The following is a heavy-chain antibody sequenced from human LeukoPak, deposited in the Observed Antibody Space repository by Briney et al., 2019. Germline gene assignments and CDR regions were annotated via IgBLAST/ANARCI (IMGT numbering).Heavy chain of an antibody. CDR3: AKADSYYDSSGYLD. D-gene: IGHD3-22*01. J-gene: IGHJ4*02. Sequence: PGGTLRLSCAASGFTFSSYGMSWVRQAPGKGLEWVSAISGSGGSTYYADSVKGRFTISRDNSKNTLYLQMNSLRAEDTAVYYCAKADSYYDSSGYLDWGQGTLVTVSS. V-gene: IGHV3-23*01. CDR2: ISGSGGST. CDR1: GFTFSSYG.